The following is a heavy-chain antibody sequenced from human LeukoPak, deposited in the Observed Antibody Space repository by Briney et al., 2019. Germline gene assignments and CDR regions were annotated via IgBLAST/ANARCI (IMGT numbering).Heavy chain of an antibody. V-gene: IGHV3-23*01. D-gene: IGHD4-23*01. J-gene: IGHJ6*04. CDR3: AKDRGVNSLYGMDV. CDR1: GFTFSSYA. CDR2: ISGSGGST. Sequence: PGGSLRLSCAASGFTFSSYAMSWVRQAPGKGLEGVSVISGSGGSTYYADSVKGRFTISRDNSKNKVYLQMNSLRAKDTAVYYCAKDRGVNSLYGMDVWGERTTVIVSS.